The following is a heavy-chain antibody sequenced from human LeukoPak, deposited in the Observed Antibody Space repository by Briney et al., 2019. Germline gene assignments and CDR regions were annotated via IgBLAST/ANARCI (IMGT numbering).Heavy chain of an antibody. J-gene: IGHJ4*02. Sequence: GGSLRLSCAVSGFTFNSYWMSWVRQAPGKGLEWVANIKQDGSEKYYVDSVKGRFTISRDNAKNSLYLQMNSLRAEDTAVYYCARVYGSGSYSYWGQGTLVTVSS. V-gene: IGHV3-7*01. D-gene: IGHD3-10*01. CDR2: IKQDGSEK. CDR3: ARVYGSGSYSY. CDR1: GFTFNSYW.